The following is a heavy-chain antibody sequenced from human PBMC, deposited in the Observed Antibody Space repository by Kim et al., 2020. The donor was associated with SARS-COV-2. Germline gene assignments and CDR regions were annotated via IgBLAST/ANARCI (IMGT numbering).Heavy chain of an antibody. CDR1: GYTLTELS. V-gene: IGHV1-24*01. J-gene: IGHJ4*02. CDR3: ATGYYYDSSGYYSFDY. Sequence: ALVKVSCKVSGYTLTELSMHWVRQAPGKGLEWMGGFDPEDGETIYAQKFQGRVTMTEDTSTDTAYMELSSLRSEDTAVYYCATGYYYDSSGYYSFDYWGQGTLVTVSS. D-gene: IGHD3-22*01. CDR2: FDPEDGET.